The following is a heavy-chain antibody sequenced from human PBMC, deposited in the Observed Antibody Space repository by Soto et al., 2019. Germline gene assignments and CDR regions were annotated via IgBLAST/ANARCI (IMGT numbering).Heavy chain of an antibody. V-gene: IGHV3-23*01. J-gene: IGHJ5*02. CDR1: GFNTRFYS. D-gene: IGHD1-7*01. Sequence: GESLKISCTASGFNTRFYSMSWVRQTPGKGLEWVAALSRSGGATYYADSVRGRFTISRDASKDTLFLQVSNLRAEDTALYYCSKGEMSTIRNSFDPWGQGTLVTVSS. CDR2: LSRSGGAT. CDR3: SKGEMSTIRNSFDP.